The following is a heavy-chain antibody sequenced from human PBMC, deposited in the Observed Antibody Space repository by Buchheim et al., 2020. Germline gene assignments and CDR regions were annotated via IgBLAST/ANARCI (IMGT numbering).Heavy chain of an antibody. J-gene: IGHJ6*02. Sequence: QVQLVQSGAEVKKPGASVKVSCKASGYTFTGYYMNWVRQAPGQGLEWMGRINPNSGGTNYAQKFQGRVTMTRDTSISTAYMELRRLRSDDTVVYYCAREEKSIITGTPGNYGMDVWGQGTT. CDR1: GYTFTGYY. CDR2: INPNSGGT. CDR3: AREEKSIITGTPGNYGMDV. V-gene: IGHV1-2*05. D-gene: IGHD1-7*01.